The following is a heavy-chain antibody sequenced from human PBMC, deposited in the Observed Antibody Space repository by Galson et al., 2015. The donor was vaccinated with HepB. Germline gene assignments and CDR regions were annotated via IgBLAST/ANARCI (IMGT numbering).Heavy chain of an antibody. CDR2: ISAYNGKT. D-gene: IGHD2-2*01. V-gene: IGHV1-18*01. J-gene: IGHJ6*02. Sequence: SVKVSCKASGYTFNTYGISWVRQAPGQGLEWMGWISAYNGKTNYTQEVQGRVTMTTDTSTSTAYMELRSLRSDDTAVYYCASSLVVPAGIEYYYYAMDVWGQGTTVTVSS. CDR1: GYTFNTYG. CDR3: ASSLVVPAGIEYYYYAMDV.